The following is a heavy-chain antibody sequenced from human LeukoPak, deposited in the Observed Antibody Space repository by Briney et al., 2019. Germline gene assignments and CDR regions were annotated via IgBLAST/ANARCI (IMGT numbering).Heavy chain of an antibody. CDR3: ARGAAAAGTSHFDY. J-gene: IGHJ4*02. CDR1: GFTFSSYS. V-gene: IGHV3-48*01. D-gene: IGHD6-13*01. Sequence: PSGGSLRLSCAASGFTFSSYSMNWVRQAPGKALEWVSYISSSSSTIYYADAVKGRFTISRDNAKNSLYLQMNSLRAEDTAVYYCARGAAAAGTSHFDYWGQGTLVTVSS. CDR2: ISSSSSTI.